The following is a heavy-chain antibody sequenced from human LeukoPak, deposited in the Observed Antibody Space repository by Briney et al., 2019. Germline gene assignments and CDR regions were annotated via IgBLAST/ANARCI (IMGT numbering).Heavy chain of an antibody. J-gene: IGHJ4*02. CDR3: ARNPPRTGDFNS. CDR1: GYTFTSYG. D-gene: IGHD7-27*01. CDR2: MSPNNGDT. V-gene: IGHV1-8*02. Sequence: GASVKVSCKASGYTFTSYGISWVRQAPGQGLEWLGWMSPNNGDTGYAQKFQGRVTMTRDTSTNTAYMELSGLTSEDTAVYYCARNPPRTGDFNSWGQGALVTVSS.